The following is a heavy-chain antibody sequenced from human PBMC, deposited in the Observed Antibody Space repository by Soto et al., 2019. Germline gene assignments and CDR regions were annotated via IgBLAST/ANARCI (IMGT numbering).Heavy chain of an antibody. Sequence: GGSLRLSCAASGFTFSSYGMHWVRQAPGKGLEWVAVISYDGSNKYYADSVKGRFTISRDNSKNTLYLQMNSLRAEDTAVYYCAKAGYSYAPGYWGQGTLVPSPQ. CDR2: ISYDGSNK. J-gene: IGHJ4*02. CDR1: GFTFSSYG. D-gene: IGHD5-18*01. V-gene: IGHV3-30*18. CDR3: AKAGYSYAPGY.